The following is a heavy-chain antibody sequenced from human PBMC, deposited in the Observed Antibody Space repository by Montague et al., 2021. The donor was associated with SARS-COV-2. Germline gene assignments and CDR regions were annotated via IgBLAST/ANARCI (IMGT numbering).Heavy chain of an antibody. V-gene: IGHV4-4*07. D-gene: IGHD6-13*01. CDR2: IYPSGGI. CDR3: ARDSDFSSLNEDEDYFDY. Sequence: SETLSLTCSVSGGSISGYFWSWIRQPAGKGLEWIGRIYPSGGIFASGRTNYHPSLKSRVTGSIDTSRNQFSLSPNSVTAADTAVYFCARDSDFSSLNEDEDYFDYWGQGILVAVSS. CDR1: GGSISGYF. J-gene: IGHJ4*02.